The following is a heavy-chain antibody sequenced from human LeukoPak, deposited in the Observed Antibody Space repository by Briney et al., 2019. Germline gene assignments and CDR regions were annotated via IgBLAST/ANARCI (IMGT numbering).Heavy chain of an antibody. CDR3: ARASGRNYHFDD. D-gene: IGHD1-26*01. J-gene: IGHJ4*02. CDR2: ISTDGSST. V-gene: IGHV3-74*03. CDR1: GFSFSSYW. Sequence: GGSLRLSCAASGFSFSSYWMHWVRQAPGKGLVWVSRISTDGSSTTNADSVKGRFTISRDNAKNTLYLQMNSLRAEDTAVYYCARASGRNYHFDDWGQGTLVAVSS.